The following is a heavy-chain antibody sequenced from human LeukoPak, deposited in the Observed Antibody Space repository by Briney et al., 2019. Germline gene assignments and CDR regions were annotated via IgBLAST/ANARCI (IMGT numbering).Heavy chain of an antibody. CDR1: GFIFTSYP. CDR3: VRGWRNMDV. CDR2: VNNNGGTT. Sequence: RGSLRLSCSASGFIFTSYPMHWVRQAPGKGLEYVAVVNNNGGTTYYADSVKGRFTISRDNSKNTLYLQMSSLRPEDTAVYYCVRGWRNMDVWGQGTTVTVSS. J-gene: IGHJ6*02. V-gene: IGHV3-64D*06. D-gene: IGHD5-24*01.